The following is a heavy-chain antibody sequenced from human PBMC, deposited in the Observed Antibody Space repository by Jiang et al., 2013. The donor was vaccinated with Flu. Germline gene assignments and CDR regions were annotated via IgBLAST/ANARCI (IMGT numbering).Heavy chain of an antibody. Sequence: VQLLESGGGVVQPGRSLRLSCAASGFTFSSYAMHWVRQAPGKGLEWVAVISYDGSNKYYADSVKGRFTISRDNSKNTLYLQMNSLRAEDTAVYYCARDPPSLYGSVPPQYYYYYYMDVWGKGTRSPSP. D-gene: IGHD3-10*01. CDR3: ARDPPSLYGSVPPQYYYYYYMDV. J-gene: IGHJ6*03. V-gene: IGHV3-30-3*01. CDR2: ISYDGSNK. CDR1: GFTFSSYA.